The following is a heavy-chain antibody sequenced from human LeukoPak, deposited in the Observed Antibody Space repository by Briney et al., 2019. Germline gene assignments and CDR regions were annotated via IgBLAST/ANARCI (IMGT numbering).Heavy chain of an antibody. Sequence: GGSLRLSCAASGFTFSDYYMSWIRQPPGKGLESVSYINSSGSTIYHADTVKSGFVISRNNAKNSLYLQMNSLRAEDTAVEYCARDSGYTRYGMDVWGQGTTVTVSS. CDR3: ARDSGYTRYGMDV. J-gene: IGHJ6*02. D-gene: IGHD3-22*01. CDR2: INSSGSTI. CDR1: GFTFSDYY. V-gene: IGHV3-11*01.